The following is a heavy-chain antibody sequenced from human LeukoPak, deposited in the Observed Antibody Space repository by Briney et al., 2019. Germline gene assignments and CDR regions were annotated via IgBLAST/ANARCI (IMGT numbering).Heavy chain of an antibody. V-gene: IGHV4-59*01. Sequence: PSETLSLTCTVSGGSISSYYWSWIRQSPGKGLEWIGYIYYSGSTNYNPSLKSRVTISVDTSKNQFSLKLSSVTAADTAVYYCARDGAARGWFDPWGQGTLVTVSS. J-gene: IGHJ5*02. CDR3: ARDGAARGWFDP. D-gene: IGHD6-6*01. CDR2: IYYSGST. CDR1: GGSISSYY.